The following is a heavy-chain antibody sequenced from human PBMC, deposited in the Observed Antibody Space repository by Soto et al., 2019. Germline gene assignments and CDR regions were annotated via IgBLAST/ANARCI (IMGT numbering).Heavy chain of an antibody. CDR2: ISGSGGST. J-gene: IGHJ4*02. CDR1: GFTFSSYA. CDR3: AKEGYDSSGSPPDY. Sequence: GGSLRLSCAASGFTFSSYAMSCVRQAPGKGLEWVSAISGSGGSTYYADSVKGRFTISRDNSKNTLYLQMNSLRVEDTAVYYCAKEGYDSSGSPPDYWGQGTLVTVSS. D-gene: IGHD3-22*01. V-gene: IGHV3-23*01.